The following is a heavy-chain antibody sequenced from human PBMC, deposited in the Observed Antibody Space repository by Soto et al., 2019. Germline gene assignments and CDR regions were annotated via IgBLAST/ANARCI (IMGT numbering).Heavy chain of an antibody. J-gene: IGHJ6*02. Sequence: GGSLRLSCSASGFTFGGYAMSWVRQAPGKGLEWVGLIRSKAYDGTTEYAASVNGRFTISRDDSKSIAYMQMNSLKTEDTAVYYCPRQVVRFDYDGMDVWGQGTTVTVSS. CDR3: PRQVVRFDYDGMDV. D-gene: IGHD6-13*01. V-gene: IGHV3-49*04. CDR2: IRSKAYDGTT. CDR1: GFTFGGYA.